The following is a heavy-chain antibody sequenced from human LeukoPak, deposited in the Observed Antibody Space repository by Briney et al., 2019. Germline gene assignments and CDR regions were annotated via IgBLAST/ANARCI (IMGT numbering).Heavy chain of an antibody. V-gene: IGHV4-59*01. CDR3: ARTNLAVGDAFDI. CDR2: IHYSGST. CDR1: GGSISTYY. D-gene: IGHD6-19*01. Sequence: SETLSLTCTVSGGSISTYYWSWIRQPPGKGLEWIGHIHYSGSTNYNPSLKSRVTISVDTSKNQFSLKLSSVTAADTAVYYCARTNLAVGDAFDIWGQGTMVTVSS. J-gene: IGHJ3*02.